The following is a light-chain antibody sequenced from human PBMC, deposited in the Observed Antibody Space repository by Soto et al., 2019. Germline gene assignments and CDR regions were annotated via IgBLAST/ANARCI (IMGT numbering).Light chain of an antibody. J-gene: IGKJ1*01. Sequence: ETVLTQSPATLSLSPGERATLSCRASQTISRALAWYQQKPGQPPRLLICDVSNRATGVPARFSGSGSGTDFTLTISSLEPDDFAVYYCQQRNNWPLTFGQGTKVEIK. CDR1: QTISRA. CDR2: DVS. V-gene: IGKV3-11*01. CDR3: QQRNNWPLT.